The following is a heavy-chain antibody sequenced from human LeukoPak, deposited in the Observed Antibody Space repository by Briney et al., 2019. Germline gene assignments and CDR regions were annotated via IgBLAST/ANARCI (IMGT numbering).Heavy chain of an antibody. Sequence: GGSLRLSCAASGFTFSNYGMHWVRQAPGKWLEWVAVIWYDGSNKYYADSVKGRFTISRDNSKNTLYLQMNSLRAEDTAVYYCARVYCSGGSCYGDYFDYWGQGTLVTVSS. D-gene: IGHD2-15*01. J-gene: IGHJ4*02. CDR2: IWYDGSNK. CDR1: GFTFSNYG. V-gene: IGHV3-33*01. CDR3: ARVYCSGGSCYGDYFDY.